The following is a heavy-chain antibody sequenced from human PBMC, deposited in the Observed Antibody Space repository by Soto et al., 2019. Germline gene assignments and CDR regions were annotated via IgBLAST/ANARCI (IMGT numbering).Heavy chain of an antibody. CDR2: ISYDGSNK. V-gene: IGHV3-30-3*01. D-gene: IGHD6-13*01. CDR1: GFTFSSYA. Sequence: GGSLRLSCAASGFTFSSYAVHWVRQAPGKGLEWVAVISYDGSNKYYADSVKGRFTISRDNSKNTLHLQMNSLRAEDTAVYYCARDRGIARFYYYYGMDVWGQGTTVTVSS. J-gene: IGHJ6*02. CDR3: ARDRGIARFYYYYGMDV.